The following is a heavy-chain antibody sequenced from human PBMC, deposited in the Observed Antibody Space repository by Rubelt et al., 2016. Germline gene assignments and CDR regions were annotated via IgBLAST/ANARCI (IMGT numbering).Heavy chain of an antibody. CDR1: GYSFTSYW. V-gene: IGHV5-51*06. D-gene: IGHD2-15*01. CDR3: ARHAAGYCSAGYCRNVDY. CDR2: IYPGDSDT. J-gene: IGHJ4*02. Sequence: EVQLVQSGAEVKKPGESLKISCKGSGYSFTSYWIGWVRQMPGKGLEWMGIIYPGDSDTRYSPSFQGQGTISVDKAISTAYLQWSSLKASDTAMYYCARHAAGYCSAGYCRNVDYWGQGTLVTVSS.